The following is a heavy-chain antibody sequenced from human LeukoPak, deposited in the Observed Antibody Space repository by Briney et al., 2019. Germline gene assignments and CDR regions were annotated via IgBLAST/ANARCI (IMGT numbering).Heavy chain of an antibody. CDR2: IESKTDSGTT. CDR1: EFPFSAAW. Sequence: GGSLRLSCAASEFPFSAAWMSWVRQAPGKGLEWVGRIESKTDSGTTEYAAPVKGRFTISRDDSKNTLYLQMNSLKTEDTAVYYCTRDEGDDYFDNWGQGTLVTVSS. D-gene: IGHD3-16*01. V-gene: IGHV3-15*04. CDR3: TRDEGDDYFDN. J-gene: IGHJ4*02.